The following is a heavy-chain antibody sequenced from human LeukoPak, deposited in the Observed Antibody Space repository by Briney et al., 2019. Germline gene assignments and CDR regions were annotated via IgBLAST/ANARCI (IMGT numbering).Heavy chain of an antibody. CDR1: RFTFDDYA. V-gene: IGHV3-9*01. D-gene: IGHD6-13*01. J-gene: IGHJ4*02. CDR2: ISWNSGSI. CDR3: AKDIAAAGTFDY. Sequence: GGSLGLSCAASRFTFDDYAMHWVRQAPGKGLEWVSGISWNSGSIGYADSVKGRFTISRDNAKNSLYLQMNSLRAEDTALYYCAKDIAAAGTFDYWGQGTLVTVSS.